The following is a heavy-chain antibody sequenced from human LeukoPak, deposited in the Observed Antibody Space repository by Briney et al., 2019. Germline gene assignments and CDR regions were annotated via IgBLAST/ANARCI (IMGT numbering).Heavy chain of an antibody. V-gene: IGHV1-2*02. CDR1: GYTFTGYY. J-gene: IGHJ3*02. Sequence: ASVKVSCKASGYTFTGYYMHWVRQAPGQGLEWMGWINPNSGGTNYAQKFQGRVTMTRDTSISTAYMELSRLRSDDTAVYYCARELGGYYGDYGDAFDIWGQGTMVTVSS. D-gene: IGHD4-17*01. CDR2: INPNSGGT. CDR3: ARELGGYYGDYGDAFDI.